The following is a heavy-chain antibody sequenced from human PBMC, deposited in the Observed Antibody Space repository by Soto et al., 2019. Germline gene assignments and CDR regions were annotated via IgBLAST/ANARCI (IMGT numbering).Heavy chain of an antibody. V-gene: IGHV4-31*03. CDR2: IYVTGAV. CDR3: ARLRIATNNYKWFDP. Sequence: SETLSLTCSVSGAARNSGNYYWSWILQVPGKGLEWVGHIYVTGAVDYNPSLRDRITLSQDPSERQFSLNLRLVTAADTAVYSCARLRIATNNYKWFDPWGQGTLVTVSS. CDR1: GAARNSGNYY. J-gene: IGHJ5*02. D-gene: IGHD2-21*01.